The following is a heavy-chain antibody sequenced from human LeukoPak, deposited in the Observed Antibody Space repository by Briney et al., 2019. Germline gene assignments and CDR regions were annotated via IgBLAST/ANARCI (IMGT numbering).Heavy chain of an antibody. CDR2: IKQDGSEK. CDR3: ASWSTVTTRNF. J-gene: IGHJ4*02. D-gene: IGHD4-17*01. CDR1: GFTFSSYW. Sequence: GGSLRLSCAVSGFTFSSYWMSWLRQAPGEGLEWVAHIKQDGSEKYYVDSVKGRFTISRDNAKSSLCLEMNSLRPEDTAVYYRASWSTVTTRNFWGQGTLVTVSS. V-gene: IGHV3-7*01.